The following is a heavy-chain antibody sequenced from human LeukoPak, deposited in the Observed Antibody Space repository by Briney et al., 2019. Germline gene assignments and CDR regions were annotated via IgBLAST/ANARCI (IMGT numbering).Heavy chain of an antibody. D-gene: IGHD3-3*01. CDR3: AREVRAANYDFWSGSHSFYYYYMDV. Sequence: GGSLRLSCAASGFTFSSYSMNWVRQAPGKGLEWVSGINWNGGSTGYADSVKGRFTISRDNAKNSLYLQMNSLRAEDTALYYCAREVRAANYDFWSGSHSFYYYYMDVWGKGTTVTVSS. CDR1: GFTFSSYS. V-gene: IGHV3-20*04. J-gene: IGHJ6*03. CDR2: INWNGGST.